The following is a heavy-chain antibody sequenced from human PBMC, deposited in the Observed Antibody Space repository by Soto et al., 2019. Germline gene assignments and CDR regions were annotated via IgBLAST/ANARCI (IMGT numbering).Heavy chain of an antibody. CDR1: GGSISSYY. V-gene: IGHV4-59*01. J-gene: IGHJ4*02. D-gene: IGHD3-22*01. CDR2: IYYSGST. Sequence: PSETLSLTCTVSGGSISSYYWSWIRPPPGKGLEWIGYIYYSGSTNYNPSLKSRVTISVDTSKNQFSLKLSSVTAADTAVYYCAGGAMYYYDSSGYLDYWGQGTLVTVSS. CDR3: AGGAMYYYDSSGYLDY.